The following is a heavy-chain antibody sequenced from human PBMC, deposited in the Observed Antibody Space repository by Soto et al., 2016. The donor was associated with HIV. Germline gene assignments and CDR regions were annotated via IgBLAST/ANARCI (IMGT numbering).Heavy chain of an antibody. D-gene: IGHD2-15*01. CDR3: ALYCSGGNCLTPYYYYIDV. CDR1: GGSLSGYY. V-gene: IGHV4-34*01. J-gene: IGHJ6*03. Sequence: QVRLDQWGAGLLKPSETLSLTCAVYGGSLSGYYWTWIRQSPGKGLEWIGEINHSGNSSYNPSLQSRVTISVDTSKNQFSLKVTSVTAADTAVYYCALYCSGGNCLTPYYYYIDVWGKGTTVTVSS. CDR2: INHSGNS.